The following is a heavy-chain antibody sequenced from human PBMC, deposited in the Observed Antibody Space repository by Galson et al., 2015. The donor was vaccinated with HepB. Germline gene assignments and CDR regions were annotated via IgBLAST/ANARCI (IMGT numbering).Heavy chain of an antibody. D-gene: IGHD2-15*01. V-gene: IGHV3-66*01. Sequence: SLRLSCAASGFTVSSNYMTWVRQAPGKGLEWVSAIYRGGSTYYADSVKGRFSISRDNSKNTLYLQMNSLRAEDTAVYYCARDFCSGGSCHNEYFQHWGQGTLVTVSS. CDR3: ARDFCSGGSCHNEYFQH. J-gene: IGHJ1*01. CDR1: GFTVSSNY. CDR2: IYRGGST.